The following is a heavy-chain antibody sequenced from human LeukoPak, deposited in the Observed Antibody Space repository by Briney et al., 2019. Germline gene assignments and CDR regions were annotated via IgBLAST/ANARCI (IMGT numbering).Heavy chain of an antibody. V-gene: IGHV1-18*01. CDR1: GYTFTSYG. Sequence: ASVKVSCKASGYTFTSYGISWVRQAPGQGLEWMGWISAYNGNTNYAQKLQGRVTMTTDTSTSTAYMELRSLRSDDTAVYYCAREVIVVVPARVGYGMDVWGQGTTVTVSS. CDR3: AREVIVVVPARVGYGMDV. CDR2: ISAYNGNT. D-gene: IGHD2-2*01. J-gene: IGHJ6*02.